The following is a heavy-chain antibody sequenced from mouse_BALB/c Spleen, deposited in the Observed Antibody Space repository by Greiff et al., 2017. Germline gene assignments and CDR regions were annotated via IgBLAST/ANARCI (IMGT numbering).Heavy chain of an antibody. J-gene: IGHJ2*01. CDR1: GFTFSSYT. D-gene: IGHD4-1*02. CDR3: ARLNWPYYFDY. V-gene: IGHV5-12-2*01. CDR2: ISNGGGST. Sequence: EVQGVESGGGLVQPGGSLKLSCAASGFTFSSYTMSWVRQTPEKRLEWVAYISNGGGSTYYPDTVKGRFTISRDNAKNTLYLQMSSLKSEDTAMYYCARLNWPYYFDYWGQGTTLTVSS.